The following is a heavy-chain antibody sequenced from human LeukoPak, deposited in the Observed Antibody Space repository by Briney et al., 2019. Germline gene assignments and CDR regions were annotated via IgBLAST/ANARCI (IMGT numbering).Heavy chain of an antibody. Sequence: GGSLRLSCAAYGFSFNTYSMTWVRQAPGKGLEWVSIISRTSESTFYADSVKGRFTISRDNAKNSLYLQMNGLRADDTATYYCARGATDTTRWFDPWGQGTLVTVSS. CDR1: GFSFNTYS. CDR3: ARGATDTTRWFDP. V-gene: IGHV3-21*01. CDR2: ISRTSEST. D-gene: IGHD1-7*01. J-gene: IGHJ5*02.